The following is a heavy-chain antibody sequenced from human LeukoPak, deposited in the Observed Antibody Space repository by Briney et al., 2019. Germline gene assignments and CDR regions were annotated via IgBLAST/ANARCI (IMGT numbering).Heavy chain of an antibody. CDR2: ISGSGSGSST. Sequence: GGSLRLSCAASEFTFSSYAMSWVRQAPGKGLEWVSHISGSGSGSSTYYADSVKGRFTISRDNSKNSLYLQMNSLRAEDTAVYYCARVGGSYYHHYYYYMDVWGKGTTVTISS. D-gene: IGHD1-26*01. J-gene: IGHJ6*03. V-gene: IGHV3-23*01. CDR1: EFTFSSYA. CDR3: ARVGGSYYHHYYYYMDV.